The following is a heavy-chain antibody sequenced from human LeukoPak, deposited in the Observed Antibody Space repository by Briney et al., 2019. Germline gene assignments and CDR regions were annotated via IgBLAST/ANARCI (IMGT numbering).Heavy chain of an antibody. CDR1: GFPFSISA. V-gene: IGHV3-21*01. CDR3: VRDYGGGSFDP. Sequence: GGTLRLSCVAASGFPFSISAINWVRQAPGKGLEWVSGITGSSSHIYYADSVRGRFTISRDTAQNSVFLQMNSLGAEDTAVYYCVRDYGGGSFDPWGQGTLVTLSS. CDR2: ITGSSSHI. D-gene: IGHD1-26*01. J-gene: IGHJ5*02.